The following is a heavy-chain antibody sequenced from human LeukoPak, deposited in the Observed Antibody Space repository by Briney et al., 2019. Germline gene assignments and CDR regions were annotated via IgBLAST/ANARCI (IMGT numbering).Heavy chain of an antibody. J-gene: IGHJ3*02. CDR3: ATQCRFVYDILTGYMGGAFDI. V-gene: IGHV1-24*01. CDR2: FDPEDGET. D-gene: IGHD3-9*01. Sequence: ASVKVSCKVPGYTLTELSMHWVRQAPGKGLEWMGGFDPEDGETIYAQKFQGRVTMTEDTSTDTAYMELSSLRSEDTAVYYCATQCRFVYDILTGYMGGAFDIWGQGTMVTVSS. CDR1: GYTLTELS.